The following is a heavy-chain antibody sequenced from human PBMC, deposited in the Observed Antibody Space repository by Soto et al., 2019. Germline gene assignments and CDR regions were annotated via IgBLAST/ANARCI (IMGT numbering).Heavy chain of an antibody. CDR2: INHRGSA. D-gene: IGHD5-12*01. Sequence: QVHLQQWGAGLLKPSETLSLTCAVYGESFIGYYWTWIRQPPGKGLVWIGEINHRGSANYNPSLKSRVTISVDTSNNQFSLKLSSVTAADTSVYYCARTDIVTTNCFDPWGQGTLVTVSS. V-gene: IGHV4-34*02. CDR3: ARTDIVTTNCFDP. CDR1: GESFIGYY. J-gene: IGHJ5*02.